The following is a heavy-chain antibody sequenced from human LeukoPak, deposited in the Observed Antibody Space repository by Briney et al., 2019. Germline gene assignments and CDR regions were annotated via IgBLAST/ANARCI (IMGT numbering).Heavy chain of an antibody. CDR1: GFTFSNYG. Sequence: PGGTLRLSCAASGFTFSNYGMSWVRQAPGMGLEWVSAISGGGRSTYYTDSVRGRFTTSRDNSKNTLYLQVNSLSAEDTAIYYCAKDVGFSTGRYLDYWGQGTLVTVSS. J-gene: IGHJ4*02. CDR2: ISGGGRST. V-gene: IGHV3-23*01. CDR3: AKDVGFSTGRYLDY. D-gene: IGHD6-19*01.